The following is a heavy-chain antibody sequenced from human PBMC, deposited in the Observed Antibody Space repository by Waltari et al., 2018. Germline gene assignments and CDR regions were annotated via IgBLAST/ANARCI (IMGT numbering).Heavy chain of an antibody. CDR3: ARGGDVVVVPYNNWFDP. J-gene: IGHJ5*02. V-gene: IGHV4-4*07. CDR1: GGSISSYY. Sequence: QVQLQESGPGLVKPSETLSLTCTVSGGSISSYYWTWIRQPAGKGLEWIGRIYASGATNYNPSLKSRVTMSLDTSKNQISLKLSSVTAADTAVYYCARGGDVVVVPYNNWFDPWGQGALVTVSS. D-gene: IGHD2-2*01. CDR2: IYASGAT.